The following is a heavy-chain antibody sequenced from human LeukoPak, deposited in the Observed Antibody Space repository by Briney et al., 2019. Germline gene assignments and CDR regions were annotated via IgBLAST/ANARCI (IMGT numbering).Heavy chain of an antibody. D-gene: IGHD5-12*01. CDR2: INPNSGGT. V-gene: IGHV1-2*02. CDR3: ARVAPGGYYFHYYYDYRDV. J-gene: IGHJ6*03. CDR1: GYTFTGYY. Sequence: ASVKVSCKASGYTFTGYYLHWVRQPPGQGLEWMGWINPNSGGTNYAQKFQGRVTMTPDTSISTAYLELSTLRSDDPAVYHCARVAPGGYYFHYYYDYRDVWGKGTTVTVSS.